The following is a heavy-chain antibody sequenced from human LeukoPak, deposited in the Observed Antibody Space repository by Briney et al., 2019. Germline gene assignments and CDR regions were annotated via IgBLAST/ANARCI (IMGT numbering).Heavy chain of an antibody. V-gene: IGHV4-4*07. CDR3: ARDRYYYDSSGYLFDY. CDR2: IHSSGST. J-gene: IGHJ4*02. CDR1: GYSISSGYY. D-gene: IGHD3-22*01. Sequence: SETLFLTCTVSGYSISSGYYWSWIRQPAGKGLEWIGRIHSSGSTNYNPSLKSRVTMSVGTSKNQFSLKLSSVTAADTAVYYCARDRYYYDSSGYLFDYWGQGTLVTVSS.